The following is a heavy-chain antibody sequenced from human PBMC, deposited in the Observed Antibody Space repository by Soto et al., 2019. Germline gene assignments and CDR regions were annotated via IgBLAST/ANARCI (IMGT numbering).Heavy chain of an antibody. Sequence: PSETLSLTCTVSGVSISSGGYYWSWIRQHPGKGLEWIGYIYYSGSTYYNPSLKSRVTISVDTSKNQFSLKLSSVTAADTAVYYCARDYFTANPAYYYYGMDVWGQGTTVTVSS. V-gene: IGHV4-31*03. J-gene: IGHJ6*02. CDR2: IYYSGST. CDR1: GVSISSGGYY. CDR3: ARDYFTANPAYYYYGMDV. D-gene: IGHD2-8*02.